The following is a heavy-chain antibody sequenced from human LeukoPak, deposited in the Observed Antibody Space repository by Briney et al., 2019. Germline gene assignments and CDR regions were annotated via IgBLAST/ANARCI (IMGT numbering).Heavy chain of an antibody. J-gene: IGHJ6*02. CDR2: IYSGGST. D-gene: IGHD3-3*01. V-gene: IGHV3-66*01. CDR3: ARSAYDFWSGYLGYYGMDV. CDR1: GFTVSSNY. Sequence: PGGSLRLSCAASGFTVSSNYMSWVRQAPGKGLEWVSVIYSGGSTYYADSVKGRFTISRENAKNSLYLQMNSLRAGDTAVYYCARSAYDFWSGYLGYYGMDVWGQGTTVTVSS.